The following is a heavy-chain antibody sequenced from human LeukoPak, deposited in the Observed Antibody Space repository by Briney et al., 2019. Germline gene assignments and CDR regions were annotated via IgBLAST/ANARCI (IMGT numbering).Heavy chain of an antibody. V-gene: IGHV4-39*01. CDR1: GDSVSRSDSY. CDR3: ARRRYYDGSGYLE. CDR2: IYYSGRT. Sequence: SETLSLTCSVSGDSVSRSDSYWDWIRQPPGKGLEWIGTIYYSGRTYYSSSLKSRVTMSVDPSNNQFSPTLRPVTAADTAVYYCARRRYYDGSGYLEWGQGTLLSVSS. J-gene: IGHJ1*01. D-gene: IGHD3-22*01.